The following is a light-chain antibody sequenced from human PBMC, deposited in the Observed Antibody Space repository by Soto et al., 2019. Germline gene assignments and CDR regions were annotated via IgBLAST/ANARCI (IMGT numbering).Light chain of an antibody. J-gene: IGLJ1*01. CDR1: SSDGGGYNY. CDR2: DVS. Sequence: QSVLTQPASVSGSPGQSITISCTGNSSDGGGYNYVSWYQQHPGKAPKLMIYDVSNRPSGVSNRFSGSKSGNTASLTISGLQAEDEADYYCSSYTSSSTFGAFGPGTKVTVL. V-gene: IGLV2-14*01. CDR3: SSYTSSSTFGA.